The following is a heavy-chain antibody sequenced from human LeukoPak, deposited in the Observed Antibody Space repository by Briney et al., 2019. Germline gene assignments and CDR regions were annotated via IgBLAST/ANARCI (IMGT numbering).Heavy chain of an antibody. CDR1: GYTFTSYG. D-gene: IGHD6-13*01. CDR2: ISAYNGNT. J-gene: IGHJ4*02. Sequence: GASVKVSCKASGYTFTSYGISWVRQAPGQGLEWMGWISAYNGNTNYAQKLQGRVTMTTDTSTSTAYMELRSLRSDDTAVYYCARGARGLLQQLFMWDYWGQGTLVTVSS. CDR3: ARGARGLLQQLFMWDY. V-gene: IGHV1-18*01.